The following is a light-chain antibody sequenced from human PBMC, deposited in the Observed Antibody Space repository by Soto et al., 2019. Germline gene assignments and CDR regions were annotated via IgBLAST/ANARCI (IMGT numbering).Light chain of an antibody. J-gene: IGLJ2*01. CDR1: SSNIGSNT. V-gene: IGLV1-44*01. Sequence: QSVLTQPPSASGTPGQRVTISCSGSSSNIGSNTVSWYQQLPGTAPKLLIYSNNRRPSGVPDRFPGSKSGTSASLAISGLQSEDEADYYCAAWDDSLNGVVLGGGTKLTVL. CDR3: AAWDDSLNGVV. CDR2: SNN.